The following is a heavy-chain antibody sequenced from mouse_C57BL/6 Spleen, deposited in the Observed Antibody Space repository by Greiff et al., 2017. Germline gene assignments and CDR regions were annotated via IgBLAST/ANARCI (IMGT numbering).Heavy chain of an antibody. Sequence: VQLQQSGAELVRPGSSVKLSCKASGYTFTSYWMDWVKQRPGQGLEWIGNIYPSDSETHYNQKFKDKATLTVDKSSSTAYMQLSSLTSEDSAVYYCARGGDSNYGFAYWGQGTLVTVSA. V-gene: IGHV1-61*01. CDR1: GYTFTSYW. CDR2: IYPSDSET. D-gene: IGHD2-5*01. CDR3: ARGGDSNYGFAY. J-gene: IGHJ3*01.